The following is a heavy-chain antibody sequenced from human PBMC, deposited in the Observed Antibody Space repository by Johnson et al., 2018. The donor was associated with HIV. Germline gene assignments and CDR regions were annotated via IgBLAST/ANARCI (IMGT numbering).Heavy chain of an antibody. D-gene: IGHD3-10*01. J-gene: IGHJ3*02. Sequence: QVQLVESGGGVVQPGRSLRLSCAASGFTFSSYAMHWVRQAPGKGLEWVAVISYYGSNKYYADSVKGRFTISRDNSKNTLYLQMNSRRAEDTAVYYCARGGFGELLQDDAFDIWGQGTMVTVSS. V-gene: IGHV3-30-3*01. CDR3: ARGGFGELLQDDAFDI. CDR1: GFTFSSYA. CDR2: ISYYGSNK.